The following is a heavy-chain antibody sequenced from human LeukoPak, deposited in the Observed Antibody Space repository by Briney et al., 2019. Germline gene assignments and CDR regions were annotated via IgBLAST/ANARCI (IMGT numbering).Heavy chain of an antibody. Sequence: GGSLRLSCVASKFTFSSYWMSWVRQAPGKGLDWVANIKRDGSEEYYVDSVKGRFTISRDNANNSLYLQMNSLSSEDTAVYYCARDPYSNFFGAFDIWGQGTMVTVSS. D-gene: IGHD6-13*01. V-gene: IGHV3-7*04. CDR3: ARDPYSNFFGAFDI. CDR2: IKRDGSEE. J-gene: IGHJ3*02. CDR1: KFTFSSYW.